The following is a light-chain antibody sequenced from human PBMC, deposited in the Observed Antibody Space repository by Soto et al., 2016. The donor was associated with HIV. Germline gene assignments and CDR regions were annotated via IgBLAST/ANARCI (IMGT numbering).Light chain of an antibody. CDR1: QSISSW. CDR2: KAS. V-gene: IGKV1-5*03. Sequence: DIQMTQSPSTLSASVGDRVTITCRASQSISSWVAWYQQKPGKAPNLLIYKASNLESGVPSKFSGSGSGTDFTLTISSLQPEDFATYYCQQYNSYPLTFGGGTKVEIK. J-gene: IGKJ4*01. CDR3: QQYNSYPLT.